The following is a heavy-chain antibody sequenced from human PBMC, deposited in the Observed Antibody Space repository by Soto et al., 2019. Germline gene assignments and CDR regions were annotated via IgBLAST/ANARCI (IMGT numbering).Heavy chain of an antibody. CDR1: GGSSGAYF. J-gene: IGHJ4*02. CDR2: IYYTGAT. V-gene: IGHV4-59*01. Sequence: ASETLSLTCTVSGGSSGAYFWNWVRQPPGKGLEWIGNIYYTGATSYNPSLESRVTISLDTSKNQFSLRLSSVTAADTAVYYCARPSVPATRGPLDYWSQGALVTVSS. CDR3: ARPSVPATRGPLDY. D-gene: IGHD6-19*01.